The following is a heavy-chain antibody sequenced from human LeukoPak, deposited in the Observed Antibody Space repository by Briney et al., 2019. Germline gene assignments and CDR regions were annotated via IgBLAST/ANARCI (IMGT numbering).Heavy chain of an antibody. CDR3: AKRGYYYDSSSYYYFDY. Sequence: QSGGSLRLSCAASGFTFSNYAMSWVRQAPGKGLEWVSTISGSGGSIYYAGSVRGRFTISRDNSKNTLYLQMNSLRAEDTAVYYCAKRGYYYDSSSYYYFDYWGQGTLVTVSS. D-gene: IGHD3-22*01. CDR1: GFTFSNYA. CDR2: ISGSGGSI. J-gene: IGHJ4*02. V-gene: IGHV3-23*01.